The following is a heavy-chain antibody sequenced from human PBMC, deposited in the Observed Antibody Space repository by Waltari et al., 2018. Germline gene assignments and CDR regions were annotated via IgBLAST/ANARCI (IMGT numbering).Heavy chain of an antibody. CDR2: IYYDGTA. Sequence: QVQLQESGPGLVKPSETLSLTCSVPRGSISGSGYYWGWIRQPPGKGLEYIGSIYYDGTAFYNPSLKTPVTISVDTSYNQFSLKMKSVTAADTAMYFCVRDRGLRTFFDHWGQGTLVTVSS. CDR3: VRDRGLRTFFDH. J-gene: IGHJ4*02. D-gene: IGHD4-17*01. V-gene: IGHV4-39*07. CDR1: RGSISGSGYY.